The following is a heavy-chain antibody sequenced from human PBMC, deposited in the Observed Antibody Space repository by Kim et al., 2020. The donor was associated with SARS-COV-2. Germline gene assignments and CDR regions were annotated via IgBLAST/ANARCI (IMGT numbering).Heavy chain of an antibody. Sequence: SETLSLTCTVSGGSISSTSYYWGWVRQPPGKGLEWIGSIYYSGSTYYNPSLKSRLTVSVDTSKNQFSLKLSSVTAADTAVYYCARHSSGFSDYWGQGTLVTVSS. J-gene: IGHJ4*02. D-gene: IGHD6-19*01. CDR3: ARHSSGFSDY. V-gene: IGHV4-39*01. CDR1: GGSISSTSYY. CDR2: IYYSGST.